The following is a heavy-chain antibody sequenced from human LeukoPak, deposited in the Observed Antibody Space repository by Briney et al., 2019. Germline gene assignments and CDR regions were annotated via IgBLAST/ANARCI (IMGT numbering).Heavy chain of an antibody. Sequence: GGSLRLSCAASGFTFSRFSMNWVRQAPGKGLEWVSYVSSSSGTIYYADSVKGRFTISRDNAKNSLYLQMNSLRAEDTAVYYCARVDYGDYAGEDYWGQGTLVTVSS. D-gene: IGHD4-17*01. CDR1: GFTFSRFS. J-gene: IGHJ4*02. CDR3: ARVDYGDYAGEDY. CDR2: VSSSSGTI. V-gene: IGHV3-48*04.